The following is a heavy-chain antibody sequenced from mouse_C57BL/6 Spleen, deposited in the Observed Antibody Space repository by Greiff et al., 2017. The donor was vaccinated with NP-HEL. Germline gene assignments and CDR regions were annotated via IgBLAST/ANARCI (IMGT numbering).Heavy chain of an antibody. CDR1: GYTFTSYW. CDR2: IDPSDSYT. Sequence: VQLQQSGAELVMPGASVKLSCKASGYTFTSYWMHWVKQRPGQGLEWIGEIDPSDSYTNYNQKFKGKSTLTVDKSSSTAYMQLSSLTSEDSAVYYCARSIYYYGSSYFDYWGQGTTLTVSS. D-gene: IGHD1-1*01. J-gene: IGHJ2*01. V-gene: IGHV1-69*01. CDR3: ARSIYYYGSSYFDY.